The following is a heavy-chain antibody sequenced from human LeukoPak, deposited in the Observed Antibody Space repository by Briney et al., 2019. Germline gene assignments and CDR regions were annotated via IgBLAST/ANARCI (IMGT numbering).Heavy chain of an antibody. CDR3: ARGVYDDLYYFDF. CDR2: IYHSGSS. Sequence: PSETLSLTCTVSGGSISSGDCYWNWVRQPPGQGLEWIGYIYHSGSSYYTLSLTSRVTMAVDTSKNQLSLKLSSVTVTDTAVYYCARGVYDDLYYFDFWGQGTLVTVSS. V-gene: IGHV4-30-4*01. D-gene: IGHD3-3*01. J-gene: IGHJ4*02. CDR1: GGSISSGDCY.